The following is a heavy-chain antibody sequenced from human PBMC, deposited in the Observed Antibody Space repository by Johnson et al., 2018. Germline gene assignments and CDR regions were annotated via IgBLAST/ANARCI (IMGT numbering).Heavy chain of an antibody. D-gene: IGHD3-10*01. J-gene: IGHJ6*02. Sequence: QVQLVQSGGGVVQPGRSLRLSCAASGFTFSSYGMHWVRQAPGKGLEWVAVISYDGSNKYYADSVKGGFTISRDNSKNTLYLQMNSLRAEDKAVYYCARDAGPLDYYYGMDVWGQGTTVTVSS. V-gene: IGHV3-30*03. CDR2: ISYDGSNK. CDR1: GFTFSSYG. CDR3: ARDAGPLDYYYGMDV.